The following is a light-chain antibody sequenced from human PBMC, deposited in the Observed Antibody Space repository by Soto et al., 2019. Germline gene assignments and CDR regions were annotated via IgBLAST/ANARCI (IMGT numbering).Light chain of an antibody. CDR3: QQYGSSTLT. J-gene: IGKJ4*01. CDR2: GAS. CDR1: QSVSSSY. Sequence: EIVLTQSPGTLSSSQGERATLSCTASQSVSSSYLAGYQQKPGQAPRLLIYGASSRATGIPDRFSGSVSGTGFTLAISRLEPEDFAVCYCQQYGSSTLTFGGGTKVEIK. V-gene: IGKV3-20*01.